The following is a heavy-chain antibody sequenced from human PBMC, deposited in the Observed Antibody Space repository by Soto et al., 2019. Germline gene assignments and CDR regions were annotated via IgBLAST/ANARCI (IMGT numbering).Heavy chain of an antibody. Sequence: ASVKVSCKASGYTFTGYYIHWVRQAPGQGLEWMGWIKPNSGGTNYAQKNQGWVTMTRDTSISTAYMELSRLTSDDTAVYYCATACRDGYNCLDYWGQGTLVTVSS. J-gene: IGHJ4*02. D-gene: IGHD5-12*01. CDR2: IKPNSGGT. CDR3: ATACRDGYNCLDY. CDR1: GYTFTGYY. V-gene: IGHV1-2*04.